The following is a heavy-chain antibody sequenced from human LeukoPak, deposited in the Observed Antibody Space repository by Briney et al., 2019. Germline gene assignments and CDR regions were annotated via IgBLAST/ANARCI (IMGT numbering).Heavy chain of an antibody. J-gene: IGHJ4*02. CDR1: GFTFSSYA. CDR2: ITGSGDTT. D-gene: IGHD2-21*02. V-gene: IGHV3-23*01. Sequence: AGGSLRHSCVASGFTFSSYAMSWVRQAPGKGLEWVSGITGSGDTTFYADSVKGRFTISRDNSKNTLYLQMNSLSAEDTATYHCAKDYPTASSVTAPLFDSWGQGTLVTVSS. CDR3: AKDYPTASSVTAPLFDS.